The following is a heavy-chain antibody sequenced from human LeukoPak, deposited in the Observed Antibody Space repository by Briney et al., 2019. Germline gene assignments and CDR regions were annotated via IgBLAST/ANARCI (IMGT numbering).Heavy chain of an antibody. CDR3: ARDRGIDLEETHWFDP. CDR1: GGSISSGGYS. D-gene: IGHD3-10*01. CDR2: IYYSGST. J-gene: IGHJ5*02. Sequence: SETLSLTCAVSGGSISSGGYSWSWIRQPPGKGLEWIGYIYYSGSTYYNPSLKSRVTISVDTSKNQFSLKLSSVTAADTAVYYCARDRGIDLEETHWFDPWGQGTLVTVSS. V-gene: IGHV4-30-4*07.